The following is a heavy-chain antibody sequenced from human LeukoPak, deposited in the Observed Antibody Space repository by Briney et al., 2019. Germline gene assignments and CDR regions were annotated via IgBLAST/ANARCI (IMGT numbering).Heavy chain of an antibody. CDR3: ARARGGAGVVVVPAAMGDYFDY. CDR1: GFTFSSYW. J-gene: IGHJ4*02. D-gene: IGHD2-2*01. CDR2: IKQDGSEK. V-gene: IGHV3-7*01. Sequence: PGGSLRLSCAASGFTFSSYWMSWVRQAPGKGLEWVANIKQDGSEKYYVDSVKGRFTISRDNAKNSLYLQMNSLRAEDTAVYYCARARGGAGVVVVPAAMGDYFDYWGQGTLVTVSS.